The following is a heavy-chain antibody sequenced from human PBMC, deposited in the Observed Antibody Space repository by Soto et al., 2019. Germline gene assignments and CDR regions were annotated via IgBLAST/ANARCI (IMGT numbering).Heavy chain of an antibody. Sequence: PSETLSLTCSVSGGSINSSSYFWGWVRQPPGKGLEWIGSIYYSGSTYYNPSLRSRVTISVDTSKKQFSLKLSSVTDADTAVFYCARHYSSGSRNWFDPWGQGTLVTVSS. CDR3: ARHYSSGSRNWFDP. D-gene: IGHD6-19*01. CDR1: GGSINSSSYF. V-gene: IGHV4-39*01. CDR2: IYYSGST. J-gene: IGHJ5*02.